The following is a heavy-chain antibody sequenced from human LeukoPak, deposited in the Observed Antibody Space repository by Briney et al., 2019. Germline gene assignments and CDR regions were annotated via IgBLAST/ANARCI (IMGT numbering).Heavy chain of an antibody. Sequence: PGGSLRLSCAASGFTFSSYALQWFLRAPGREVVGVAGISYYGSNKYYAESLKGRFTISRDTSKNTLYLQMNSLRADDTAVYYCAKEGCTTRSCTHIDYWGQGTLVTVSS. CDR1: GFTFSSYA. V-gene: IGHV3-30-3*02. CDR3: AKEGCTTRSCTHIDY. J-gene: IGHJ4*02. D-gene: IGHD2-8*01. CDR2: ISYYGSNK.